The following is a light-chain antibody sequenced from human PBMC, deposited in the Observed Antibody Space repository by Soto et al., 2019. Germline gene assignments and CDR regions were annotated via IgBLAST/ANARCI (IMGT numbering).Light chain of an antibody. Sequence: DIQMNQSPSSLSASVGDRVTITCQASQDITNFLNWYQHKPGRAPKLLIYAASTLQSGVPSRFSGSGSGTDFAFTISSLQPEDIATYHCQQYDILLTFGQGTRLEIK. V-gene: IGKV1-33*01. J-gene: IGKJ5*01. CDR2: AAS. CDR3: QQYDILLT. CDR1: QDITNF.